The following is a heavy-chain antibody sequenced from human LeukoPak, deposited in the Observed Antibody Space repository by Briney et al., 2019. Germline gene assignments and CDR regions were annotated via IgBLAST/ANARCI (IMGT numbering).Heavy chain of an antibody. CDR1: GFTFSDYY. Sequence: GGSLRLSCAASGFTFSDYYMSWVRQAPGKGLEWVSLIYSGGSTYYADSVKGRFTIFRDSSKNTLYLQMNNLRAEDTAVYYYAARIWSAYYTFDCWGQGTLVTVSS. V-gene: IGHV3-66*01. CDR2: IYSGGST. CDR3: AARIWSAYYTFDC. J-gene: IGHJ4*02. D-gene: IGHD3-3*01.